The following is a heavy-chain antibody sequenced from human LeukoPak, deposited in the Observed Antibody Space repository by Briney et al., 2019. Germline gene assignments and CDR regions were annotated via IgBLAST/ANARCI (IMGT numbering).Heavy chain of an antibody. V-gene: IGHV3-30*03. CDR2: ISYDGSNK. Sequence: GGSLRLSCAASGFTFSSYGMHWVRQAPGKGLEWVAVISYDGSNKYYADSVKGRFTISRDNSKNTLYLQMNSLRAEDTAVYYCARGSGYCSSTSCYTPLDYWGQGTLVTVSS. J-gene: IGHJ4*02. CDR1: GFTFSSYG. D-gene: IGHD2-2*02. CDR3: ARGSGYCSSTSCYTPLDY.